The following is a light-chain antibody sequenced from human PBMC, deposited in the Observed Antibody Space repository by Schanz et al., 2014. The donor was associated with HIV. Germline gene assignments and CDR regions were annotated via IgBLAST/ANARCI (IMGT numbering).Light chain of an antibody. V-gene: IGKV1-6*01. J-gene: IGKJ1*01. CDR2: AAS. CDR1: QGIGND. CDR3: QQYNSYPWT. Sequence: AIQMTQSPSSLSASVGDRVTLTCRASQGIGNDLGWYQQKPGKAPKLLIYAASSLQSGVPSRFSGSGSGTDFTLTISSLQPEDFATYYCQQYNSYPWTFGQGTKVEIK.